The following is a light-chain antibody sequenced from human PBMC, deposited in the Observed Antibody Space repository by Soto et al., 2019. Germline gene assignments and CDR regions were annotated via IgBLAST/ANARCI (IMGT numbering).Light chain of an antibody. CDR1: QSVSTN. J-gene: IGKJ1*01. V-gene: IGKV3-15*01. CDR3: QHYNNWPSWT. CDR2: GAS. Sequence: IVMTQSPATLPVSPGERATLSCRASQSVSTNVAWYQKKPGQAPRLLIYGASTRATGVPARFSGSGSGTELTLTISGLQSEDFGVYYCQHYNNWPSWTFGQGTKVEIK.